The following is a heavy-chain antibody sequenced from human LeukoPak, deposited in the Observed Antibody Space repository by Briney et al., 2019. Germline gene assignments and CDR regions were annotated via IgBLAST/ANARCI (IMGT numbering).Heavy chain of an antibody. CDR1: GGTFSSYA. D-gene: IGHD3-9*01. CDR2: IIPIFGTA. J-gene: IGHJ4*02. Sequence: GASVKVSCKASGGTFSSYAISWVRQAPGQGLEWMGGIIPIFGTANYAQKFQGRVTITADESTSTAYMELSSLRSEDTTVYYCARAGGADILTGYYRGPFDYWGQGTLVTVSS. V-gene: IGHV1-69*13. CDR3: ARAGGADILTGYYRGPFDY.